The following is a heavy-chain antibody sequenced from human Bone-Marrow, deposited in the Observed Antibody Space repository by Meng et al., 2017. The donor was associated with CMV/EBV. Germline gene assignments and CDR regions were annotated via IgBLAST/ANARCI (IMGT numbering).Heavy chain of an antibody. CDR2: IYWNDDK. J-gene: IGHJ4*02. D-gene: IGHD5/OR15-5a*01. CDR1: GFSFSTDGVG. V-gene: IGHV2-5*01. CDR3: ARYSVYELFFEN. Sequence: SGPTLVKPTQTLTLTCTFSGFSFSTDGVGVGWIRQPPGKALEWLALIYWNDDKRYSPSLKTRLTITKATSKNQVVLTMTNMDPVDTATYFCARYSVYELFFENWGQGALVTVSS.